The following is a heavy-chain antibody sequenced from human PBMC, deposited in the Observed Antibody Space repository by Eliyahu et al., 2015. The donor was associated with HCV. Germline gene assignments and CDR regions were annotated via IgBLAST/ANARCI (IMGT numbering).Heavy chain of an antibody. J-gene: IGHJ4*02. Sequence: EVQLVESGGGLVQPGGSLRLACAGSGFTFEDXAMHWIRQRPGKGLEWVSGISWNGGSIGYADSVRGRFTVSRDNARDFLYLQMNSLKPEDTALYYCAKDPYDTSAYEAYFDHWGQGTVVTVS. CDR2: ISWNGGSI. CDR3: AKDPYDTSAYEAYFDH. CDR1: GFTFEDXA. V-gene: IGHV3-9*01. D-gene: IGHD3-22*01.